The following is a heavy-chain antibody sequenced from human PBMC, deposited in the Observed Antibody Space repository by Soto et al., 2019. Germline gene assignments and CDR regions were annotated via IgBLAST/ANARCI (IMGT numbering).Heavy chain of an antibody. CDR1: GGTFSSYA. J-gene: IGHJ3*02. V-gene: IGHV1-69*13. D-gene: IGHD2-21*02. CDR2: IIPIFGTA. Sequence: ASVKVSCKASGGTFSSYAISWVRQAPGQGLEWMGGIIPIFGTANYAQKFQGRVTITADESTSTAYMELSSLRSEDTAVYYCARGGVVVTAIGNSTSFEIWGQRTVVSVSS. CDR3: ARGGVVVTAIGNSTSFEI.